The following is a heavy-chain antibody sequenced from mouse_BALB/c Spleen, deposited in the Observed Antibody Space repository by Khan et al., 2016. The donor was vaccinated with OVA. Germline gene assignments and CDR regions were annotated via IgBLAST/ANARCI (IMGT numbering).Heavy chain of an antibody. CDR2: IYPFNDDT. J-gene: IGHJ3*01. D-gene: IGHD1-1*01. Sequence: VQLKQSGPELVKPGASVKMSCKASGYTFTSYVMHWVKQKPGLGLEWIGYIYPFNDDTKYNEKFKGKATLTSDKSSSTAYMALSSLTSEDSAVYYWAPVGKYYVLFAYWGQGTLVTVAA. CDR1: GYTFTSYV. CDR3: APVGKYYVLFAY. V-gene: IGHV1S136*01.